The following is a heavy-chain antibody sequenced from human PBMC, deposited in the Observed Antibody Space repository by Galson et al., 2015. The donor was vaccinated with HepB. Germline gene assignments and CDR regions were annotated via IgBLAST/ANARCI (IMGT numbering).Heavy chain of an antibody. J-gene: IGHJ4*02. V-gene: IGHV3-7*01. CDR2: IKQDGSGK. D-gene: IGHD3-10*01. CDR1: GFTFSTYW. Sequence: SLRLSCAASGFTFSTYWMSWVRQAPGKGLEWVANIKQDGSGKYYADSVKGRFTISRVDAKNSLYLQMNSLRVEDTALYYCARDLFSGSYSEGYWGQGTLVTVSS. CDR3: ARDLFSGSYSEGY.